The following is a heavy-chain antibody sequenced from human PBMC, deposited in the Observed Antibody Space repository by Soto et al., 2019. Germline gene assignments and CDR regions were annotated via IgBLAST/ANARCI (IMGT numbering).Heavy chain of an antibody. CDR3: ARGRGYCSGGSCYSEMKFDP. D-gene: IGHD2-15*01. CDR2: INHSGST. V-gene: IGHV4-30-2*01. Sequence: SETLSHTSVVAGGYISTVGYSWSWIGQPPGKGLEWIGEINHSGSTNYNPSLRSRVTISVDTSKNQFSLKLSSVTAADTAVYYCARGRGYCSGGSCYSEMKFDPWGQGTLVTVSS. CDR1: GGYISTVGYS. J-gene: IGHJ5*02.